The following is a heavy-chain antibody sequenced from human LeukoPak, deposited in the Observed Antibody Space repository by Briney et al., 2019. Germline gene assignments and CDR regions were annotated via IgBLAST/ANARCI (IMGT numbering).Heavy chain of an antibody. CDR2: IYYSGST. D-gene: IGHD3-3*01. CDR1: GGSLSRSSYY. J-gene: IGHJ3*02. CDR3: AREIVAGFGVSFDI. Sequence: SETLSLTCTVSGGSLSRSSYYWGWIRQPPGKGLEWIGSIYYSGSTYYNPSLKSRVAISVDTSKNQFSLKLSSVTAADTAVYYCAREIVAGFGVSFDIWGQGTMVTVSS. V-gene: IGHV4-39*07.